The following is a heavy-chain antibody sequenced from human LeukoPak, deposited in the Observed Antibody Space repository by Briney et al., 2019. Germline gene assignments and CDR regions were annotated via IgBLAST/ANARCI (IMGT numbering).Heavy chain of an antibody. Sequence: SETLSLACNVSGDSISGYFWSWIRQPAGKGLEWIGRIYTSGTTNYNPSLKSRISMSVEVSRNQISLKLSSVTAADTAVYYCARGGGSDSARGLDYWGQGTLVSVSS. CDR3: ARGGGSDSARGLDY. D-gene: IGHD2-21*02. J-gene: IGHJ4*02. CDR2: IYTSGTT. V-gene: IGHV4-4*07. CDR1: GDSISGYF.